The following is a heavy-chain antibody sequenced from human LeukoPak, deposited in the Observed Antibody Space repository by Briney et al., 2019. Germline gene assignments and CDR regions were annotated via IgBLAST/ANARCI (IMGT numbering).Heavy chain of an antibody. V-gene: IGHV1-46*01. Sequence: ASVKVSCKASGYTFTNYFMHWVRQAPGQGLEWMGIINPRGGSTGYAQKFQGRITMTTDMSTRNVYMELSSLESEDTAVYYCARRDCVGDCYSNWFDPWGQGTLVTVSS. D-gene: IGHD2-21*02. CDR1: GYTFTNYF. CDR2: INPRGGST. CDR3: ARRDCVGDCYSNWFDP. J-gene: IGHJ5*02.